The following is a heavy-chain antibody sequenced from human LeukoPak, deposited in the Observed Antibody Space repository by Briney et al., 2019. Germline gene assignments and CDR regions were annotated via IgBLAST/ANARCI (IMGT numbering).Heavy chain of an antibody. V-gene: IGHV4-59*13. CDR1: GGSISSYY. CDR3: ARVVAYFHSGNYFDY. Sequence: LETLSLICTVSGGSISSYYWSWIRQPPEKGLEWIGYISYIGSANYNPSLKSRVTISLDTSKNHFSLKLSSVTAADTAVYYCARVVAYFHSGNYFDYWGQGTLVTVSS. D-gene: IGHD3-10*01. J-gene: IGHJ4*02. CDR2: ISYIGSA.